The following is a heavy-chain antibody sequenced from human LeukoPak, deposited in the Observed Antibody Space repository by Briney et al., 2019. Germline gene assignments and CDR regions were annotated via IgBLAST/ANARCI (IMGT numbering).Heavy chain of an antibody. V-gene: IGHV3-23*01. CDR2: ISGSGYDT. D-gene: IGHD1-7*01. Sequence: PGGSLRLSCTASGFTFTSYAMSWVRQAPGKGLEWVSAISGSGYDTYYADSVKGRFTVSRDNPKNTLYLQMNSLTAEDTAVYYCAKDKWNSKPYYLDYWGQGTLVTVSS. CDR1: GFTFTSYA. CDR3: AKDKWNSKPYYLDY. J-gene: IGHJ4*02.